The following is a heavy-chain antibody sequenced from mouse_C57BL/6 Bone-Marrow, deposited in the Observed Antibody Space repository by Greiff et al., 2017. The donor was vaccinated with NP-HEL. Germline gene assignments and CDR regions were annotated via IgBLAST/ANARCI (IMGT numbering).Heavy chain of an antibody. Sequence: QVQLQQSGAELVRPGASVKLSCKASGYTFTDYYINWVKQRPGQGLEWIARIYPGSGNTYYNEKFKGKATLTADKSSSTAYMQLSSLTSEDSAVYFCAREAAIYYYGSSLDYWGQGTTLTVSS. J-gene: IGHJ2*01. V-gene: IGHV1-76*01. CDR3: AREAAIYYYGSSLDY. CDR2: IYPGSGNT. CDR1: GYTFTDYY. D-gene: IGHD1-1*01.